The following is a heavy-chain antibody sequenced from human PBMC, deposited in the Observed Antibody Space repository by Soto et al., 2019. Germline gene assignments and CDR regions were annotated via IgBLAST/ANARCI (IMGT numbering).Heavy chain of an antibody. Sequence: PSETLSLTCTVSGGSISSGGYYWSWIRQHPGKGLEWIGYIYYSGSTYYNPSLKSRVTISVDTSKNQFSLKLSSVTAADTAAYYCARGGTSGKYNWFDPWGQGTLVTVSS. D-gene: IGHD2-2*01. J-gene: IGHJ5*02. V-gene: IGHV4-31*03. CDR3: ARGGTSGKYNWFDP. CDR2: IYYSGST. CDR1: GGSISSGGYY.